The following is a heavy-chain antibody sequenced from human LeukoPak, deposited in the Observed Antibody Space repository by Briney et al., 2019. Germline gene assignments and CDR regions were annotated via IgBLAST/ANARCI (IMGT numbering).Heavy chain of an antibody. V-gene: IGHV1-69*04. CDR1: GGTFSSYA. D-gene: IGHD3-16*01. J-gene: IGHJ4*02. CDR2: IIPILGIA. CDR3: ARGWVGESDFDY. Sequence: SVKVSCKASGGTFSSYAISWVRQAPGQGLEWMGRIIPILGIANYAQKFQGRVTITADKSTSTAYMELSSLRSEDTAVYYCARGWVGESDFDYWGQGTLVTVSS.